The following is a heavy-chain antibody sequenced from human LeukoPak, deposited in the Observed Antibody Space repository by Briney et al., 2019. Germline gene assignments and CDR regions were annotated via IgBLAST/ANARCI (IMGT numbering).Heavy chain of an antibody. Sequence: SQTLSLTCTVSGGSISSGDYYWSWIRQPPGKGLEWIGSIYYSGSTYYNPSLKSRVTISVDTSKNQFSLKLSSVTAADTAVYYCARTKPSSSSWYKFDAFDIWGQGTMVTVSS. V-gene: IGHV4-30-2*03. CDR3: ARTKPSSSSWYKFDAFDI. D-gene: IGHD6-13*01. CDR1: GGSISSGDYY. J-gene: IGHJ3*02. CDR2: IYYSGST.